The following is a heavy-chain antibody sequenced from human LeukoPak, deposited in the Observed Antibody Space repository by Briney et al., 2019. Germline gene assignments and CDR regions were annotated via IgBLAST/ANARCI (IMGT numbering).Heavy chain of an antibody. CDR2: INHSGST. D-gene: IGHD1-20*01. CDR1: GGSFSGYY. Sequence: SETLSLTCAVYGGSFSGYYWSWIRQPPGKGLEWIGEINHSGSTNYNPSLKSRVTISVDTSKNQFSLKLSSVTAADTAVYYCASLTGPFDPWGQGTLVTVSS. V-gene: IGHV4-34*01. J-gene: IGHJ5*02. CDR3: ASLTGPFDP.